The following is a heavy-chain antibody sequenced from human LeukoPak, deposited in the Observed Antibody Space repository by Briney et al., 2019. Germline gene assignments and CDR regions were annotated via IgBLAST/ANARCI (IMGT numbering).Heavy chain of an antibody. CDR1: GFTFSSYW. Sequence: GGSLRLSCAASGFTFSSYWMHWVRQAPGKGLVWVARIISDGSSTSYADSMKGRFTISRDNAKNTLYLQMNSLRADDTAVYYCAREPQSSGNYWGQGTLVTVSS. V-gene: IGHV3-74*01. CDR3: AREPQSSGNY. CDR2: IISDGSST. D-gene: IGHD6-19*01. J-gene: IGHJ4*02.